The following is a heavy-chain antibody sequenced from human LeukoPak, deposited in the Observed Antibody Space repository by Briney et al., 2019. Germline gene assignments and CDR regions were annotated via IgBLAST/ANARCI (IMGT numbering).Heavy chain of an antibody. CDR2: IYYSGST. V-gene: IGHV4-59*12. CDR1: GGSISSYY. D-gene: IGHD3-22*01. Sequence: SETLSLTCTVSGGSISSYYWSWIRQPPGKGLEWIGYIYYSGSTNYNPSLKSRVTISVDKSKKQFSLKLSSVTAADTAVYYCAREDYDDAGAWYFDLWGRGTLVTVSS. CDR3: AREDYDDAGAWYFDL. J-gene: IGHJ2*01.